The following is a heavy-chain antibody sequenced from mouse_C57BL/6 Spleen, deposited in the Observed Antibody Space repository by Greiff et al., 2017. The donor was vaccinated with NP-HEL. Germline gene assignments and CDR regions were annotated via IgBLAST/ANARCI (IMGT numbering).Heavy chain of an antibody. CDR2: ISDGGSYT. V-gene: IGHV5-4*01. CDR3: AREGVRNYFDY. D-gene: IGHD2-5*01. Sequence: EVQLQESGGGLVKPGGSLKLSCAASGFTFSSYAMSWVRQTPEKRLEWVATISDGGSYTYYPDNVKGRFTISRDNAKNNLYLQMSHLKSEDTAMYYCAREGVRNYFDYWGQGTTLTVSS. CDR1: GFTFSSYA. J-gene: IGHJ2*01.